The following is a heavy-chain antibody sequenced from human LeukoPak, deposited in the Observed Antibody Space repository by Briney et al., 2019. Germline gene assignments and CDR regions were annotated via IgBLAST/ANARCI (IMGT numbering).Heavy chain of an antibody. CDR1: GGSISSSSYY. CDR2: IYYSGST. J-gene: IGHJ4*02. V-gene: IGHV4-39*01. D-gene: IGHD3-3*01. Sequence: SETLSLTCTVSGGSISSSSYYWGWIRQPPGKGLEWIGSIYYSGSTYYNPSLKSRVTISVDTSKNQFSLKLSSVTAADTAVYYYARGDMTYYDFWSGYLPSYYFDYWGQGTLVTVSS. CDR3: ARGDMTYYDFWSGYLPSYYFDY.